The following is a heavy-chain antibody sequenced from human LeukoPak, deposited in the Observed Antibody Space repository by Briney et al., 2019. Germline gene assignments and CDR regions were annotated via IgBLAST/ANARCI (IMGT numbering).Heavy chain of an antibody. CDR1: GYTFTSYG. J-gene: IGHJ5*02. D-gene: IGHD2-2*01. CDR2: ICAYNGNT. CDR3: ARVVAPAAHEYNWFDP. Sequence: ASVKVSCKASGYTFTSYGISWVRQAPGQGLEWMGWICAYNGNTNYAQKLQGRVTMTTDTSTSTAYMELRSLRSDDTAVYYCARVVAPAAHEYNWFDPWGQGTLVTVSS. V-gene: IGHV1-18*01.